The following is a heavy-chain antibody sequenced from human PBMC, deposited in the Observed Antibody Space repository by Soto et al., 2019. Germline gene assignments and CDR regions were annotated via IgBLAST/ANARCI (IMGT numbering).Heavy chain of an antibody. V-gene: IGHV4-61*01. D-gene: IGHD6-6*01. CDR3: ARDRIAARSHYYYGMDV. CDR2: IYYSGST. Sequence: SETLSLTCTVSGGSVSSGSYYWSWIRQPPGKGLEWIGYIYYSGSTNYNPSLKSRVTISVDTSKNQFSLKLSSVTAADTAVYYCARDRIAARSHYYYGMDVWGQGTTVTVS. CDR1: GGSVSSGSYY. J-gene: IGHJ6*02.